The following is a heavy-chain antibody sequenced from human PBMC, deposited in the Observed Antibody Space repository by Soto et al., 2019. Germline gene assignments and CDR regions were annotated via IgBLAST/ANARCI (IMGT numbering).Heavy chain of an antibody. V-gene: IGHV4-4*07. J-gene: IGHJ4*02. CDR1: GGSISSFY. CDR3: ARGSSRWDY. D-gene: IGHD6-13*01. CDR2: IYGGGRN. Sequence: SETLSLTCTVSGGSISSFYWSWIRQPAGKGLEWIGRIYGGGRNNYNPSLKSRVTMSVDTSKNQFSLRLSSVTAADTAMYYCARGSSRWDYWGQGTLFTVSS.